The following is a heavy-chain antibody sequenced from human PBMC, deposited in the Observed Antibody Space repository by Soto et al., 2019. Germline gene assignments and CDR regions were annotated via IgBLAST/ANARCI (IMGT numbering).Heavy chain of an antibody. CDR3: ARDDFYSYDS. CDR2: IYYGGST. Sequence: SETLSLTRTVSGGSISSDDYYWSWIRQPPGKGLEWIGYIYYGGSTYYNPSLKSRLTISEDTSKNQFSLKLSSVTAADTAVYYCARDDFYSYDSWGQGTLVTVSS. CDR1: GGSISSDDYY. V-gene: IGHV4-30-4*01. J-gene: IGHJ4*02. D-gene: IGHD4-4*01.